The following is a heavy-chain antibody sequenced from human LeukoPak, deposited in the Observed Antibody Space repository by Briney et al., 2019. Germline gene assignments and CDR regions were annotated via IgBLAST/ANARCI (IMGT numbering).Heavy chain of an antibody. D-gene: IGHD1-26*01. V-gene: IGHV1-2*02. CDR1: GYTFSGYY. Sequence: GASVKVSCKASGYTFSGYYMHWVRQAPGQGPEWMGWINPNNGGTHYAQRFQGRVTMTRDTSISTAYMELSRLASDDTAVYYCARDIGIAGATTFDYWGQGTLVTVSS. CDR2: INPNNGGT. J-gene: IGHJ4*02. CDR3: ARDIGIAGATTFDY.